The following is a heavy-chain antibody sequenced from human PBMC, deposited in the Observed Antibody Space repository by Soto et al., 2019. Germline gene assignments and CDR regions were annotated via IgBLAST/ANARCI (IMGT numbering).Heavy chain of an antibody. Sequence: QLLESGGGLVQPGGSLRLSCAASGFTFSSYSMNWVRQAPGKGLQWVATVGGGGDNIFYADSVKGRFTISRDDSQNMVFLQMNSLRPEDTAVYFCAKRDSGSGRSPPLINYWGLGTLVTVSS. V-gene: IGHV3-23*01. CDR3: AKRDSGSGRSPPLINY. CDR2: VGGGGDNI. CDR1: GFTFSSYS. D-gene: IGHD3-10*01. J-gene: IGHJ4*02.